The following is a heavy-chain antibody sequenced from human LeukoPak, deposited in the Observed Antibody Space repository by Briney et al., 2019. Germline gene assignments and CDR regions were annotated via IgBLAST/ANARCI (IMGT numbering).Heavy chain of an antibody. CDR1: GFTFSSSTFGSYT. CDR2: ISSTGTYI. CDR3: ARDLDYSTGFDY. V-gene: IGHV3-21*01. J-gene: IGHJ4*02. Sequence: KPGGSLRLSCATSGFTFSSSTFGSYTMNWVRQAPGKRLEWVSSISSTGTYIYYTDSVKGRFTISRDIANSLLYLQMNSLRADDTAVYYCARDLDYSTGFDYWGQGTLVTVSS. D-gene: IGHD4-11*01.